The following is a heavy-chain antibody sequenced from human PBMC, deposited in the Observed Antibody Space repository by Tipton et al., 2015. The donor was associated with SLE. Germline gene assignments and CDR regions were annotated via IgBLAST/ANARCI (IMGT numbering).Heavy chain of an antibody. Sequence: TLSLTCTVSGDSISSGGYFWSWIRQHPGKGLEWIGYIYYSGSTYYNPSLKSRVTISVDTSKNQFSLKLSSVTAADTAVYYCARDVEGSVWYFDLWGRGTLVTVPS. CDR3: ARDVEGSVWYFDL. CDR2: IYYSGST. CDR1: GDSISSGGYF. J-gene: IGHJ2*01. V-gene: IGHV4-31*03.